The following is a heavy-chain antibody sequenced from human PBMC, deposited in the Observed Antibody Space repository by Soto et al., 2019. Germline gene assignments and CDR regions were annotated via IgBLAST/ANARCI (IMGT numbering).Heavy chain of an antibody. V-gene: IGHV1-3*01. CDR1: GYTFTSYA. CDR3: ARWGWLRLGYYFDY. CDR2: INAGNGNT. Sequence: ASVKVSCKASGYTFTSYAMHWVRQAPGQRLEWMGWINAGNGNTKYSQKFQGRVTITRDTSASTAYMELSSLRSEDTAVYYCARWGWLRLGYYFDYWGQGTLVTVSS. D-gene: IGHD5-12*01. J-gene: IGHJ4*02.